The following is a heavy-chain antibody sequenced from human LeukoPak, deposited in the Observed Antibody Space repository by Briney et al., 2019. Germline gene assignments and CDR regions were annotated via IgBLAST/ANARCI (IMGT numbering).Heavy chain of an antibody. D-gene: IGHD5-24*01. V-gene: IGHV1-2*02. CDR2: INPNSGGT. J-gene: IGHJ4*02. CDR1: GYSFTGYY. CDR3: SLYIVGYSSLGFDY. Sequence: ASVTVSCKASGYSFTGYYMHWVRQAPGHPLEWIGWINPNSGGTNYAQKLQGRVTMTRNTTLIPDYMVLGTLRSDGPAQDYCSLYIVGYSSLGFDYWGQGTLVTVSS.